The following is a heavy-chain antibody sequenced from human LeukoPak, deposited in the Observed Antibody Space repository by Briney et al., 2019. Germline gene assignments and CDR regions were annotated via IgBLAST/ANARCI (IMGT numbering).Heavy chain of an antibody. CDR1: GGTFNSFS. CDR3: ARGQGRRDGYNYGY. D-gene: IGHD5-24*01. Sequence: SVKVSCKASGGTFNSFSINWVRQAPGQGLEWMGSIMPVLDTTKYAQKFQGRVTITADESTSTAYMELRGLRSDDTAIYYCARGQGRRDGYNYGYWGQGTLVTVSS. J-gene: IGHJ4*02. CDR2: IMPVLDTT. V-gene: IGHV1-69*13.